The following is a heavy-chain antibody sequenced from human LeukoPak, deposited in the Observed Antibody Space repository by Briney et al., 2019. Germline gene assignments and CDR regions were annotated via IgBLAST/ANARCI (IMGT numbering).Heavy chain of an antibody. CDR2: ISGSGGNT. V-gene: IGHV3-23*01. CDR3: AKAQGYLDY. CDR1: AFTFSNYA. Sequence: PGGSLRLSCAASAFTFSNYAMTWVRQAPGRGLEWVSGISGSGGNTYYGDSVKGRFTISRDNSKNTVYLQMNSLRAEDTAVYYCAKAQGYLDYWGQGTLATVSS. J-gene: IGHJ4*02.